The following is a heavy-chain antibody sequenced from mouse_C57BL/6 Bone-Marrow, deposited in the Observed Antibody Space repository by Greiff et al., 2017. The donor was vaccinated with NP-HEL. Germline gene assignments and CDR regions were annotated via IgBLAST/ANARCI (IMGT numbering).Heavy chain of an antibody. Sequence: QVQLQQPGAELVKPGASVKLSCKASGYTFTSYWMHWVKQRPGQCLEWIGMIHPNSGSTPYPSPFPLTATLTVDKSSSTAYMQLSSLTSEDSAVYYCVFWYFDVWGTGTTVTVSS. CDR2: IHPNSGST. V-gene: IGHV1-64*01. CDR1: GYTFTSYW. J-gene: IGHJ1*03. CDR3: VFWYFDV.